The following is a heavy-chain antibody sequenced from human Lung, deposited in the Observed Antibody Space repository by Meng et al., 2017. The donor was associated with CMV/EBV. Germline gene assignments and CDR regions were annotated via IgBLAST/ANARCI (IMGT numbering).Heavy chain of an antibody. J-gene: IGHJ6*02. Sequence: GEXXKISCAASGFSLSAYWITWVRQAPGQGLEWVANIKEDGSERDYVDSVEGRFTISRDNSRNSLFLEMNSLRVGDTAVYYCVRGRGLDAWGQGTTVTVSS. CDR3: VRGRGLDA. CDR1: GFSLSAYW. D-gene: IGHD6-25*01. V-gene: IGHV3-7*01. CDR2: IKEDGSER.